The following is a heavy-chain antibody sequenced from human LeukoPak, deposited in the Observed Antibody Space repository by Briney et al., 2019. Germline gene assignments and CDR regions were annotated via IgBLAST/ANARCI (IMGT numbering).Heavy chain of an antibody. CDR2: INPNNGGT. V-gene: IGHV1-2*02. Sequence: ASVKVSCKASGYTFTGYYMNWVRQAPGQGLEWMGWINPNNGGTEYAQKFPGRVTMTRDTSISTAYMELSRLRADDTAVYHCARESHSSGWYVPDYWGQGTLVTVSS. CDR1: GYTFTGYY. D-gene: IGHD6-19*01. CDR3: ARESHSSGWYVPDY. J-gene: IGHJ4*02.